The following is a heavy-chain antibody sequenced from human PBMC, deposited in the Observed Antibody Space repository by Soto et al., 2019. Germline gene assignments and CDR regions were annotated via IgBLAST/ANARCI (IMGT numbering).Heavy chain of an antibody. CDR3: ARGQFHHVSNYYYALDV. Sequence: QVQLVQSGAEVKKPGSSVKVSCKASGGTFSSYAISWVQQAPGQGLEWMGGFIPMFNRPHSARKFQGRVTITADESTSTAYMDLSSLRSEDTAVYYCARGQFHHVSNYYYALDVWGQGTKVTVSS. V-gene: IGHV1-69*01. CDR2: FIPMFNRP. CDR1: GGTFSSYA. J-gene: IGHJ6*02.